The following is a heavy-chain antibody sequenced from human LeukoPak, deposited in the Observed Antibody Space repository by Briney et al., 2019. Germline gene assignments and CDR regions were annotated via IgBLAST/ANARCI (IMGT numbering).Heavy chain of an antibody. CDR2: INSDGSST. D-gene: IGHD3-16*01. J-gene: IGHJ4*02. Sequence: GGSLRLSCAASGFTFSSYWMHWVRQAPGKGLVWVSRINSDGSSTSYADSVKGRFTISRDNAKNTLYLQMNSLRAEDTAVYYCARVMGDTRRWGGTHPHDYWGQGTLVTVSS. CDR3: ARVMGDTRRWGGTHPHDY. V-gene: IGHV3-74*01. CDR1: GFTFSSYW.